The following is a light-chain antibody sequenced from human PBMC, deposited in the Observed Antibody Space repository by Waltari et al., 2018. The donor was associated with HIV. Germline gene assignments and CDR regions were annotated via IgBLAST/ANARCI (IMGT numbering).Light chain of an antibody. V-gene: IGLV1-47*01. CDR3: AAWDDSLSAL. CDR1: SSNIGSNY. CDR2: RTD. J-gene: IGLJ2*01. Sequence: QSVLTQPPSASGTPGQRVTISCSGASSNIGSNYVYWYQELPATAPNLLTYRTDQRPSGVPDRFSGSKSGTSASLAISGLRSEDEADYYCAAWDDSLSALFGGGTKLTVL.